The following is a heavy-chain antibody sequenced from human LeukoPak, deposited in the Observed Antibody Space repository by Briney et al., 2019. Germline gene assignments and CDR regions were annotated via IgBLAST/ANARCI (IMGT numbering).Heavy chain of an antibody. Sequence: GGSLRLSCAASGFTFSSYGMHWVRQAPDKGLRWVASIRSDGINKYYADSVKGRFTISRDNSKNTLYLQMNSLRVEDTAVYYCVKDSYYSSSYFDYWGQGTLLTVSS. CDR2: IRSDGINK. CDR1: GFTFSSYG. D-gene: IGHD6-13*01. V-gene: IGHV3-30*02. CDR3: VKDSYYSSSYFDY. J-gene: IGHJ4*02.